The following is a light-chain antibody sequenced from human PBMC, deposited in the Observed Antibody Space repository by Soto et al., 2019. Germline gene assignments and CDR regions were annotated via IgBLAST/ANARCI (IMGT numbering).Light chain of an antibody. CDR2: EVT. CDR3: NSFTTSSTPAYV. Sequence: QSALTQPASVYGSPGQSITISCTGTSRDVGGYNYVSWYQQHPGEVPKLISYEVTNRPSGVSNRFSGSKYGNTATLTISELQADDEADYYCNSFTTSSTPAYVFGTVTKLTVL. J-gene: IGLJ1*01. V-gene: IGLV2-14*01. CDR1: SRDVGGYNY.